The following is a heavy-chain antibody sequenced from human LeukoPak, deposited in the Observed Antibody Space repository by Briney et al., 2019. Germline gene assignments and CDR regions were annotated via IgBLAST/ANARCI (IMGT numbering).Heavy chain of an antibody. CDR3: ARDQGYCSSTSCNNWFDP. Sequence: PSETLSLTCTVSGGSISSYCWSWIRQPPGKGLEWIGYIYYSGSTNYNPSLKSRVTISVDTSKNQFSLKLSSVTAADTAVYYCARDQGYCSSTSCNNWFDPWGQGTLVTVSS. D-gene: IGHD2-2*01. CDR2: IYYSGST. V-gene: IGHV4-59*01. CDR1: GGSISSYC. J-gene: IGHJ5*02.